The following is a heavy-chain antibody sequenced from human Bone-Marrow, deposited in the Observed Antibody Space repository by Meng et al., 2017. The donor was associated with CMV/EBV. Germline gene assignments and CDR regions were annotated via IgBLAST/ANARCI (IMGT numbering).Heavy chain of an antibody. D-gene: IGHD3-10*01. CDR1: GGTFSSYA. CDR3: ARDRDYYGSGSHSNWEAFDI. J-gene: IGHJ3*02. V-gene: IGHV1-69*10. Sequence: SVKVSCKASGGTFSSYAISWVRQAPGQGLEWMGGIIPIIGIANYAQKFQGRVTITADKSTSTAYMELSSRRSDDTAVYYCARDRDYYGSGSHSNWEAFDIWGQGTMVTVSS. CDR2: IIPIIGIA.